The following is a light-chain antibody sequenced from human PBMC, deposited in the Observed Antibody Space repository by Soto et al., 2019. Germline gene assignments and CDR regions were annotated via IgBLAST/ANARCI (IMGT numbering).Light chain of an antibody. J-gene: IGKJ2*01. Sequence: DIQMTQSPSTLSASVGDRVTITCRASQSISSWLAWYQQKPGKAPKLLIYKASSLESGVPSRFSGSGSGTEFTLTISSLQPDDFAAYYCQQYTSYSRYTFGQGTKLEIK. V-gene: IGKV1-5*03. CDR3: QQYTSYSRYT. CDR2: KAS. CDR1: QSISSW.